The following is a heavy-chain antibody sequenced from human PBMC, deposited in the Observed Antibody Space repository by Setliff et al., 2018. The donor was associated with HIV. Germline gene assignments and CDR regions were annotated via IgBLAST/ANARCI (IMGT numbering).Heavy chain of an antibody. V-gene: IGHV3-30*04. D-gene: IGHD2-15*01. CDR1: GFAFDTYA. J-gene: IGHJ4*02. CDR3: ARAASFCSGGNCYSGDY. CDR2: ISFDATGK. Sequence: PGGSLRLSCAASGFAFDTYAMNWVRQAPGKGLEWVSLISFDATGKVYVDSVEGRFTISRDNSKNTLYLQMNSLRIEDTAVYYCARAASFCSGGNCYSGDYWGQGTLVTVSS.